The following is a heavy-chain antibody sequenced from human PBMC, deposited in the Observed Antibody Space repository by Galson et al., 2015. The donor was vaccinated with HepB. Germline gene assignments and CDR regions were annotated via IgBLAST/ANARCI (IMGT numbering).Heavy chain of an antibody. J-gene: IGHJ6*02. V-gene: IGHV3-21*01. CDR1: GFTFSSYS. CDR2: ISSSSSYI. CDR3: ARRFGELSTYYYGMDV. Sequence: SLRLSCAASGFTFSSYSMNWVRQAPGKGLEWVSSISSSSSYIYYADSVKGRFTISRDNAKNSLYLQMNSLRAEDTAVYYCARRFGELSTYYYGMDVWGQGTTVTVSS. D-gene: IGHD3-10*01.